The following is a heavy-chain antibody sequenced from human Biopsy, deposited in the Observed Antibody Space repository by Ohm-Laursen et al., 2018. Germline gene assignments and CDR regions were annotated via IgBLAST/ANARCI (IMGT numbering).Heavy chain of an antibody. CDR2: INHRGSA. CDR1: GGSFSGYY. D-gene: IGHD3-16*01. CDR3: ARALDYYDPYYYYAMDV. Sequence: GTLSLTCAVYGGSFSGYYWTWIRQPPGKGLKWIGEINHRGSASYNPSPKSRITVLVDTSKNQFSLKLRSVSAADTAVYFCARALDYYDPYYYYAMDVWGQGTSVTVSS. V-gene: IGHV4-34*01. J-gene: IGHJ6*02.